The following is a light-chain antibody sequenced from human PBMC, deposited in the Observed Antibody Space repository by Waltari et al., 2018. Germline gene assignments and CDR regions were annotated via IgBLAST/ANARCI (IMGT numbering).Light chain of an antibody. V-gene: IGKV1-5*03. CDR1: QYIGGR. CDR3: QQYQSHWT. Sequence: DIQMTQSPSTLSASVGDRVNITCRASQYIGGRLAWYQQKPGKAPKLLVYKASSLESGVPSRFRGSGSGTEYTLSISSLEPDDFATYHCQQYQSHWTFGQGTKVEVQ. CDR2: KAS. J-gene: IGKJ1*01.